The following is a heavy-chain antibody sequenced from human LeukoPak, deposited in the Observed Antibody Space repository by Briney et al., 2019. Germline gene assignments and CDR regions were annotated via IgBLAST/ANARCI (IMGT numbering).Heavy chain of an antibody. CDR1: GGSISSYH. D-gene: IGHD2-21*01. CDR2: IYYSGST. Sequence: SETLSLTCTVSGGSISSYHWSWIRQPPGKGLEWIGYIYYSGSTNYNPSLKSRVTISVDTSKNQFSLKLSSVTAADTAVYYCARVVVAHYYYYMDVWGKGTTVTVSS. J-gene: IGHJ6*03. CDR3: ARVVVAHYYYYMDV. V-gene: IGHV4-59*01.